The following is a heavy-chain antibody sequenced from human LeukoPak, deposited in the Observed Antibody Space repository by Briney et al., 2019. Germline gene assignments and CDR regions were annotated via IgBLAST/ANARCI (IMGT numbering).Heavy chain of an antibody. D-gene: IGHD3-22*01. Sequence: GGSLRLSCAASGFTFSDYYMSWIRQAPGKGLEWVSVIYSGGSTYYADSVKGRFTISRDNSKNTLYLQMNSLRAEDTAVYYCARAVSLVVVIDWGQGTLVTVSS. CDR2: IYSGGST. CDR3: ARAVSLVVVID. J-gene: IGHJ4*02. CDR1: GFTFSDYY. V-gene: IGHV3-53*01.